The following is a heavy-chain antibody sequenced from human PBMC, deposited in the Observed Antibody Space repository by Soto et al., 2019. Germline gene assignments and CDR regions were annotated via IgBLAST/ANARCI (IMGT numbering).Heavy chain of an antibody. V-gene: IGHV3-9*01. Sequence: VQLVESGGGLVQPGRSLRLSCAASGLTFDDYAMHWVRQAPGKGLEWVSGISWNSGSIGYADSVKGRFTISRDNAKNSLYLQMNSLRDEDTALYYCAKDIGSGSYYKWDAFDIWGQGTMVTVSS. CDR2: ISWNSGSI. CDR3: AKDIGSGSYYKWDAFDI. J-gene: IGHJ3*02. D-gene: IGHD3-10*01. CDR1: GLTFDDYA.